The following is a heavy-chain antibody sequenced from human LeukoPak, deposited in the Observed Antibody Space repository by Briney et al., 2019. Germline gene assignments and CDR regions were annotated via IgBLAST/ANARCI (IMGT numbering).Heavy chain of an antibody. CDR2: IKQDGSEK. Sequence: GGSLRLSCAASGFTFSSYWMSWVRQAPGKGLEWVANIKQDGSEKYYVDSVKGRFTISRDNAKNSLYLQMNSLRAEDTAVYYCARDYYDSSGYYTDYWGQGTLVTVSS. J-gene: IGHJ4*02. D-gene: IGHD3-22*01. CDR1: GFTFSSYW. V-gene: IGHV3-7*03. CDR3: ARDYYDSSGYYTDY.